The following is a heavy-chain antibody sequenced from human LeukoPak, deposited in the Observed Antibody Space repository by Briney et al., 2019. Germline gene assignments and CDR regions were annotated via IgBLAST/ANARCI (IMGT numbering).Heavy chain of an antibody. Sequence: TSETLSLTCTVSGGSISSYYWCWIRQPPGKGLEWMGYSYVSGSTNYNPSLKSRVTISLDTSKNQFSLKLSSVTAADTAVYYCARGGTATDAFDIWGQGTMVTVSS. CDR2: SYVSGST. V-gene: IGHV4-59*01. CDR3: ARGGTATDAFDI. D-gene: IGHD2-21*02. CDR1: GGSISSYY. J-gene: IGHJ3*02.